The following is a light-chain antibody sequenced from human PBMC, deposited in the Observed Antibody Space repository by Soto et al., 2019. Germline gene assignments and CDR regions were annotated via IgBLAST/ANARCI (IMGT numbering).Light chain of an antibody. CDR3: SSYTSSSTYV. Sequence: QSVLTQPASVSGSPGQSITISCTGTSSDVGGYHYVSWHQLHPGKAPKLMVYEVSNRPSGVSNRFSGSKSGNTASLTISGLQAEDEADYYCSSYTSSSTYVFGTGTKLTVL. CDR1: SSDVGGYHY. J-gene: IGLJ1*01. V-gene: IGLV2-14*01. CDR2: EVS.